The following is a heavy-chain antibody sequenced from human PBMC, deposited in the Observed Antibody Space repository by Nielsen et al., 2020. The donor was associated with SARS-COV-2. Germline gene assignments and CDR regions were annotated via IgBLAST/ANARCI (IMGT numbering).Heavy chain of an antibody. CDR2: INHSGST. D-gene: IGHD3-10*01. CDR1: GGSFSGYY. Sequence: SQTLSLTCAVYGGSFSGYYWSWIRQPPGKGLEWIGEINHSGSTNYNPSLKSRVTISVDTSKNQFSLKLSSVTAADTAVYYCARFVGRITMVRGVIAGAYYFDYWGQGTLVTVSS. CDR3: ARFVGRITMVRGVIAGAYYFDY. J-gene: IGHJ4*02. V-gene: IGHV4-34*01.